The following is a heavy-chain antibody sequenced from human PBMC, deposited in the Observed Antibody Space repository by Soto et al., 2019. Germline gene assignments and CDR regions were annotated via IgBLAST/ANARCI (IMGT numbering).Heavy chain of an antibody. CDR1: GGTFSSYA. J-gene: IGHJ5*02. CDR2: IIPMYGPA. Sequence: QVPLVQSGAEVKKPGSSVTVSCKASGGTFSSYAIHWVRQAPGQGLEWMGGIIPMYGPAKYAQRFQGRVTITADESTTTVYMELTSLTPQDTAVYYCARVTSMVRGVIDNRFDPWGHVTLVTVSS. D-gene: IGHD3-10*01. V-gene: IGHV1-69*01. CDR3: ARVTSMVRGVIDNRFDP.